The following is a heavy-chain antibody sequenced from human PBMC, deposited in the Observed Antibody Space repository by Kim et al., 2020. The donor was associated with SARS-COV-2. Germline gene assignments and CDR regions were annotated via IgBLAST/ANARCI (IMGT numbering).Heavy chain of an antibody. CDR2: IYYSGGT. J-gene: IGHJ4*02. V-gene: IGHV4-31*03. D-gene: IGHD3-3*01. CDR3: ARSEYDFWSGYFDY. Sequence: SETLSLTCTVSGGSISSGGYYWSWIRQHPGKGLEWIGYIYYSGGTYYNPSLKSRVTISVDTSKNQFSLKLSSVTAADTAVYYCARSEYDFWSGYFDYWGQGTLVTVSS. CDR1: GGSISSGGYY.